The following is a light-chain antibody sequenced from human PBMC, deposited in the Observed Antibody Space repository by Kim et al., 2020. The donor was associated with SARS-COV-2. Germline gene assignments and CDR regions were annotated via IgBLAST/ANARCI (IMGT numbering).Light chain of an antibody. V-gene: IGLV2-18*02. CDR3: SPYTRNTNNLL. Sequence: GVPDRYSGSKSGNTASLTISGLQAEDEADYYCSPYTRNTNNLLFGGGTQLTVL. J-gene: IGLJ2*01.